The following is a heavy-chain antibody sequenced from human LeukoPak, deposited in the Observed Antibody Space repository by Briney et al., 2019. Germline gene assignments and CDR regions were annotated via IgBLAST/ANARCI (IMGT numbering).Heavy chain of an antibody. CDR1: GFTFSSYS. CDR3: AREYCTNGVCYWAAFDI. D-gene: IGHD2-8*01. Sequence: GGSLRLSCAASGFTFSSYSMNWVRQAPGKGLEWASSISSSSSYIYYADSVKGRFTISRDNAKNSLYLQMNSLRAEDTAVYYCAREYCTNGVCYWAAFDIWGQGTMVTVSS. J-gene: IGHJ3*02. V-gene: IGHV3-21*01. CDR2: ISSSSSYI.